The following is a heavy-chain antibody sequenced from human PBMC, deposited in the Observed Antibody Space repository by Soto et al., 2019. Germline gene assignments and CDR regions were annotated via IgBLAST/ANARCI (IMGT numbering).Heavy chain of an antibody. CDR3: TTGRYSYGQGYYYGMDV. CDR2: IKSKTDGGTT. CDR1: SVSNAW. D-gene: IGHD5-18*01. Sequence: SVSNAWMNWVRQAPGEGLDWVGRIKSKTDGGTTDYAAPVKGRFTISRDASKNTLYLQMNSLKTEDTAVYYCTTGRYSYGQGYYYGMDVWGQGTTVTVSS. J-gene: IGHJ6*02. V-gene: IGHV3-15*07.